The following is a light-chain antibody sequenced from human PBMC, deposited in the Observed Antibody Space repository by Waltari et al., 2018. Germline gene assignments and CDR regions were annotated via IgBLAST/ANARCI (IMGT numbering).Light chain of an antibody. CDR3: QQSYTDLRT. CDR2: GAS. Sequence: DIQMTQSPSSLSASVGDRVTITCRTSKSISSYLNWYQQNPGKAPNLLIYGASSLRSGVSSRFSGGGSGTYFTLTITNLQPDDFATYYCQQSYTDLRTFGQGTKVEIK. CDR1: KSISSY. V-gene: IGKV1-39*01. J-gene: IGKJ2*01.